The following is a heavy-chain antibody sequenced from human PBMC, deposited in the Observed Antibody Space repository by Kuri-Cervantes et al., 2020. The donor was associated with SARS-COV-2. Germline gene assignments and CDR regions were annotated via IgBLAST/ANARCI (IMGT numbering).Heavy chain of an antibody. CDR1: GFSFSSYG. D-gene: IGHD2-2*01. V-gene: IGHV3-33*01. CDR3: TTGGGYCSSTSCYNYYYYGMDV. J-gene: IGHJ6*02. CDR2: IWYDGSNK. Sequence: GESLKISCAASGFSFSSYGMHWVRQAPGKGLEWVAVIWYDGSNKYYADSVKGRFTISRDNSKNTVYLQMNSLRAEDTAVYYCTTGGGYCSSTSCYNYYYYGMDVWGQGTTVTVSS.